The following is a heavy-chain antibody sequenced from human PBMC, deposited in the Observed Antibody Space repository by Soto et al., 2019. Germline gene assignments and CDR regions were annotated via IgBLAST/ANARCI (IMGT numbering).Heavy chain of an antibody. V-gene: IGHV6-1*01. Sequence: QVQLQQSGPGLVKPSQTLSLTCAISGDSVSSNSAAWNWIRQSPSRGLEWLGRTYYRSKWYNDYAVSVKRRITINPDTSKNQFSLQLNSVTPEDTAVYYCARDRRIAAAGRGYYYGMDVWGQGTTVTVSS. CDR2: TYYRSKWYN. CDR3: ARDRRIAAAGRGYYYGMDV. J-gene: IGHJ6*02. D-gene: IGHD6-13*01. CDR1: GDSVSSNSAA.